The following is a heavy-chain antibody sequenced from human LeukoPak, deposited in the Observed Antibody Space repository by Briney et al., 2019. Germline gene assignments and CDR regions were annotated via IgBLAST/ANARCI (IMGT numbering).Heavy chain of an antibody. CDR2: ISGSGGTT. Sequence: GGPLRLSCAASGFTFTNYAMIWVRQAPVKGLEWVAAISGSGGTTYYADSVKGRFTISRDNSKSTVSLQMGSLRAEDTALYYCARGGSGWYKYDSWGQGTLVSVSS. V-gene: IGHV3-23*01. CDR3: ARGGSGWYKYDS. CDR1: GFTFTNYA. D-gene: IGHD6-19*01. J-gene: IGHJ4*02.